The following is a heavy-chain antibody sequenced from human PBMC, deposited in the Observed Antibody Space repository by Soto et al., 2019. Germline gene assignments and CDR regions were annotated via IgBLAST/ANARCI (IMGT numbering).Heavy chain of an antibody. CDR3: GGGYAEKYWFDP. CDR2: TYYRSKWYN. CDR1: GDSVSSNSAA. Sequence: SQTLSLTCAISGDSVSSNSAAWNWIRQSPSRGLEWLGRTYYRSKWYNDYAVSVKSRITINPDASKNQFSLQLNSVTPEDTAVVYYGGGYAEKYWFDPWGQGTLVTVSS. V-gene: IGHV6-1*01. J-gene: IGHJ5*02. D-gene: IGHD2-8*01.